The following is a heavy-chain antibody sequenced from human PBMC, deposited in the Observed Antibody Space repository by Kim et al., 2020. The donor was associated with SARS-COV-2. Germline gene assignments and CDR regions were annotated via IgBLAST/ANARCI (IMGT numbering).Heavy chain of an antibody. CDR3: ARDKARAVAGTKYYFDY. Sequence: GGSLRLSCEASGFTLSSFGMNWVRQAPGKGLEWVAVIWYDGSNKYYADPVKGRFTISRDNSKNTLYLQMNSLRAEDTAVYYCARDKARAVAGTKYYFDYWGQGTLVTVSS. CDR2: IWYDGSNK. CDR1: GFTLSSFG. J-gene: IGHJ4*02. V-gene: IGHV3-33*01. D-gene: IGHD6-19*01.